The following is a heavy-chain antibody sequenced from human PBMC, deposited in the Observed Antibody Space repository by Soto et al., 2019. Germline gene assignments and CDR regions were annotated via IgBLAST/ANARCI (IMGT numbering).Heavy chain of an antibody. J-gene: IGHJ4*02. Sequence: SGPTLVNPAETLTLTCSVSGFSLTDTRMGVSWIRQAPGKALEWLAHIISNDDKSYSTSLKSRLTISKDTSKSQVVLRMTNMDPVDTGRYYCARALFYSDSDGYYFEFDYWGPGTLVTVSS. CDR1: GFSLTDTRMG. V-gene: IGHV2-26*01. D-gene: IGHD3-22*01. CDR3: ARALFYSDSDGYYFEFDY. CDR2: IISNDDK.